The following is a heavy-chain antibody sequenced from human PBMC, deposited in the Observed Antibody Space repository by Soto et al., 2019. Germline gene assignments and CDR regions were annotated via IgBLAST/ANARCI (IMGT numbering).Heavy chain of an antibody. Sequence: QVQLQQWGAGLLKPSETLSLTCAVYGGSFSGYYWSWIRQPPGKGLEWIGEINHSGSTNYNPSLKSRVTISVDTSKNQFSLKLSSVTAADTAVYYCARTTNTTKKRGFQHWGQGTLVTVSS. CDR1: GGSFSGYY. CDR3: ARTTNTTKKRGFQH. V-gene: IGHV4-34*01. D-gene: IGHD1-1*01. J-gene: IGHJ1*01. CDR2: INHSGST.